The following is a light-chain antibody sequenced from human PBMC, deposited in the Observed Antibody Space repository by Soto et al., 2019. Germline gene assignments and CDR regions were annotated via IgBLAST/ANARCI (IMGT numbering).Light chain of an antibody. Sequence: DIQMTQSPSSLSASVGDRVTITCQASQSISSYLNWYQQKPGKAPKVLIYAASSLQSGVPSRFSGSGSGTEFTLTISSLQPDDFATYYCQQYNSYSFGQGTKVDIK. CDR3: QQYNSYS. CDR1: QSISSY. CDR2: AAS. J-gene: IGKJ1*01. V-gene: IGKV1-39*01.